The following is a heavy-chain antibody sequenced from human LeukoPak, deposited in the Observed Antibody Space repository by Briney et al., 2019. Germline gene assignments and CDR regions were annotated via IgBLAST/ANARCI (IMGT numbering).Heavy chain of an antibody. V-gene: IGHV3-48*01. D-gene: IGHD1-26*01. CDR3: ARDIEWEPRAFDY. J-gene: IGHJ4*02. Sequence: GGSLRLSCAASGFTFSNAWMRWVRQAPGKGLEWVSYISSSSSTTYYADSVKGRFTISRDNAKNSLYLQMNSLRAEDTAVYYCARDIEWEPRAFDYWGQGTLVTVSS. CDR2: ISSSSSTT. CDR1: GFTFSNAW.